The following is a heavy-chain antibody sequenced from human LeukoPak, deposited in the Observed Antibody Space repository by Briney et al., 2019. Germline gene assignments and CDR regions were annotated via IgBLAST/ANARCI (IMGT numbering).Heavy chain of an antibody. CDR1: GGTYSSCA. D-gene: IGHD6-13*01. Sequence: SVKVSCKASGGTYSSCAISRVRQAPGQGLEWMGRIIPILGIANYAQKFQGRVTITADKSTSTAYMELSSLRSEDTAVYYCARSGIAAAGTAFDYWGQGTLVTVSS. CDR2: IIPILGIA. V-gene: IGHV1-69*04. J-gene: IGHJ4*02. CDR3: ARSGIAAAGTAFDY.